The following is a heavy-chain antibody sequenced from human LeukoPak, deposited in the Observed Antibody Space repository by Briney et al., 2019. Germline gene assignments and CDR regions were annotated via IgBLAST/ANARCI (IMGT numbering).Heavy chain of an antibody. CDR3: ARAPHSSSWYGGSYDY. CDR2: IYYSGST. CDR1: GGSISSSSSY. V-gene: IGHV4-39*07. Sequence: PSETLSLTCTVSGGSISSSSSYWGWIRQPPGKGLEWIGSIYYSGSTNYNPSLKSRVTISVDTSKNQFSLKLSSVTAADTAVYYCARAPHSSSWYGGSYDYWGQGTLVTVSS. D-gene: IGHD6-13*01. J-gene: IGHJ4*02.